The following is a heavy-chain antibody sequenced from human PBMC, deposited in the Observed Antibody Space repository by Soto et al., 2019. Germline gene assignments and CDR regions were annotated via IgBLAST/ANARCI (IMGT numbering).Heavy chain of an antibody. D-gene: IGHD3-10*01. V-gene: IGHV1-18*01. CDR2: ISAYNGNT. J-gene: IGHJ6*02. CDR3: ARAAYYYGSGTYYYGMDV. CDR1: GYTFTSYG. Sequence: ASVKFSCKASGYTFTSYGISWVRQAPGQGLEWMGWISAYNGNTNYAQKLQGRVTMTTDTSTSTAYMELRSLRSDDTAVYYCARAAYYYGSGTYYYGMDVWGQGTTVTVS.